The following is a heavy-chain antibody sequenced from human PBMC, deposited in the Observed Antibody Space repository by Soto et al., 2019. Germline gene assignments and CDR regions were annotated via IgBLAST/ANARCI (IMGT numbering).Heavy chain of an antibody. J-gene: IGHJ1*01. CDR3: ATPYYFNH. CDR2: ISDDSSYI. D-gene: IGHD3-16*01. Sequence: GGSLRLSCAASGFMFSAYTMNWVRQAPGKGLEWLSSISDDSSYIDYADSLRGRFTVSRDNARNSLYLQIDSLGVEDTAVYYCATPYYFNHWGTGTLVTVSS. V-gene: IGHV3-21*06. CDR1: GFMFSAYT.